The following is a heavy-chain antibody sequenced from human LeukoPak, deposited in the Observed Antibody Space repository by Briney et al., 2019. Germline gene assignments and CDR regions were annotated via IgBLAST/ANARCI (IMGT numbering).Heavy chain of an antibody. CDR1: GFTFSSYW. CDR2: IKQDGSEK. Sequence: GGSLRLSCAASGFTFSSYWMSWVRQAPGKGLEWVANIKQDGSEKYYVDSVKGRFTISRDNAKNSLYLQMNSLRAEDTAVYYCARGDGSMVRGVPNYYYMDVWGKGTTVTVSS. V-gene: IGHV3-7*01. D-gene: IGHD3-10*01. J-gene: IGHJ6*03. CDR3: ARGDGSMVRGVPNYYYMDV.